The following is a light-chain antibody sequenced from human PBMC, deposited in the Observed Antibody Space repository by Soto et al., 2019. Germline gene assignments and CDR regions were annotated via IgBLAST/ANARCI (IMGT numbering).Light chain of an antibody. CDR2: DAS. V-gene: IGKV3-11*01. J-gene: IGKJ1*01. Sequence: EIVLTQSPETLSLSPGERATLSCRASQSVRDYLAWYQQKPGQAPRLLIYDASNRATGIPARFSGSGSGTDFTLTISSLEPEDFAVYYCHQRSNLPWTFGQGTKVEIK. CDR3: HQRSNLPWT. CDR1: QSVRDY.